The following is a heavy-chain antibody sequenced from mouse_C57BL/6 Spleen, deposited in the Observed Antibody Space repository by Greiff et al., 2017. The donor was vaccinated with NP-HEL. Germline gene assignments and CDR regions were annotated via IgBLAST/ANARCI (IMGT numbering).Heavy chain of an antibody. CDR2: INPSSGYT. CDR3: ARSGYEFFYAMDD. D-gene: IGHD2-2*01. Sequence: QVQLQQSGAELAKPGASVKLSCKASGYTFTSHWMHWVKQRPGQGLEWIGYINPSSGYTKYNQKFKYKATLTAVKSSSTAYMQLSSLTYEDSAVYYCARSGYEFFYAMDDWGKGTSVTVSS. CDR1: GYTFTSHW. J-gene: IGHJ4*01. V-gene: IGHV1-7*01.